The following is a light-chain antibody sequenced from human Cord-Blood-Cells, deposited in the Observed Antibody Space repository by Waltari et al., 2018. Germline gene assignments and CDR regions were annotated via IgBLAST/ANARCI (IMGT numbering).Light chain of an antibody. CDR3: QQYYSTPYT. CDR2: WAS. Sequence: DIVMTQSPDPLAESLGVRPTINCKSSPSVLYSSNNKNYLAWYQQKPGQPPKMLIYWASTRESGVPDRFSGSGSGTDFSLTISSLQADDVAVYYCQQYYSTPYTFGQGTKLEIK. V-gene: IGKV4-1*01. J-gene: IGKJ2*01. CDR1: PSVLYSSNNKNY.